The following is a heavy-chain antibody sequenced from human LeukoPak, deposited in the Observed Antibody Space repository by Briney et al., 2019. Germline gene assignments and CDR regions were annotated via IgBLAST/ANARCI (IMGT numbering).Heavy chain of an antibody. CDR1: GLTVSSNY. CDR2: IYSGGST. Sequence: GGSLRLSCAASGLTVSSNYMSWVRQAPGKGLEWVSVIYSGGSTYYADSVKGRFTISRDNSKNTLYLQMNSLRAEDTAVYYCARDRGAGWRTFDIWGQGTMVTVSS. CDR3: ARDRGAGWRTFDI. J-gene: IGHJ3*02. V-gene: IGHV3-66*01. D-gene: IGHD3-10*01.